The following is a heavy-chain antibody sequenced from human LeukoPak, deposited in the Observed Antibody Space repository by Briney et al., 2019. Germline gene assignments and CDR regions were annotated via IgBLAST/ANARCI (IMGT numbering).Heavy chain of an antibody. CDR3: AKDQYSSSWYSHGMDV. CDR1: GLTFSSYA. D-gene: IGHD6-13*01. CDR2: IGGSGGST. J-gene: IGHJ6*02. Sequence: PGGSLRLSCAASGLTFSSYAMSWVRGAPGKGLEWVSAIGGSGGSTYYADSAKGRFTISRDNSTNTLYLQMNSLRAEDTAVYYCAKDQYSSSWYSHGMDVWGQGTTVTVSS. V-gene: IGHV3-23*01.